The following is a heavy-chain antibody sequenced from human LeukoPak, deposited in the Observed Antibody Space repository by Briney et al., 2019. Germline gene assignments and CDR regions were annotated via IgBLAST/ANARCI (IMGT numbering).Heavy chain of an antibody. J-gene: IGHJ6*02. D-gene: IGHD2-21*02. Sequence: LPGGSLRLSCEISGFIFSDHFMAWVRQAPGKGLEWVANIKQDGSEKYYVDSVKGRFTISRDNTKNSLYLQMNSLRAEDTAVYYCARDSGEGDWYYYYGMDVWGQGTTVTVSS. CDR2: IKQDGSEK. CDR1: GFIFSDHF. V-gene: IGHV3-7*01. CDR3: ARDSGEGDWYYYYGMDV.